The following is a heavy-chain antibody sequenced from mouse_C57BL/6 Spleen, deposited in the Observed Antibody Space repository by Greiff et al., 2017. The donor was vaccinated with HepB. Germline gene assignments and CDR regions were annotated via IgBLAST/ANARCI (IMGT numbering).Heavy chain of an antibody. CDR1: GYTFTSYW. Sequence: QVQLQQPGAELVRPGSSVKLSCKASGYTFTSYWMHWVKQRPIQGLEWIGNIDPSDSETHYNQKFKDKATLTVDTSSSTAYRQLSSLTSEDSAVYYCARSRDWDYAMDYWGQGTSVTVSS. J-gene: IGHJ4*01. CDR2: IDPSDSET. D-gene: IGHD4-1*01. V-gene: IGHV1-52*01. CDR3: ARSRDWDYAMDY.